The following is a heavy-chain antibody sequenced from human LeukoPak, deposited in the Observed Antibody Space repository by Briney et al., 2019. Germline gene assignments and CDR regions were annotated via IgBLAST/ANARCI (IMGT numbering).Heavy chain of an antibody. D-gene: IGHD2-15*01. CDR2: IIPIFGTA. V-gene: IGHV1-69*15. CDR3: ARDSSPYCSGGSCYRVEP. Sequence: SVKVSCKASGGTFSSYAISWVRQAPGQGLEWMGRIIPIFGTANYAQKFQGRVTITPDESTSTAYMELSSLRSEDTAVYYCARDSSPYCSGGSCYRVEPWGQGTLVTVSS. CDR1: GGTFSSYA. J-gene: IGHJ5*02.